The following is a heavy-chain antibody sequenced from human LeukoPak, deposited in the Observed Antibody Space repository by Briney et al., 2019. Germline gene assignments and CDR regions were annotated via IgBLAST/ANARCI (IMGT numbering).Heavy chain of an antibody. Sequence: ASVTVSCKVSGYTLTELSMHWVRQAPGQGLEWMGWINPHSGGTKYAQKFQGRVTVTRDTSIGTTYMELSRLTSDDRAVYFCARVPPQSDSFDIWGQGTMVTV. D-gene: IGHD6-19*01. CDR2: INPHSGGT. V-gene: IGHV1-2*02. J-gene: IGHJ3*02. CDR3: ARVPPQSDSFDI. CDR1: GYTLTELS.